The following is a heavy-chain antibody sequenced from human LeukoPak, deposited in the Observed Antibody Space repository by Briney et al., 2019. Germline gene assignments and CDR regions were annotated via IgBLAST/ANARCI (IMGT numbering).Heavy chain of an antibody. V-gene: IGHV4-4*02. D-gene: IGHD6-13*01. J-gene: IGHJ4*02. CDR3: ARAGSSGSSWYRYFDY. CDR2: IYHSGST. CDR1: GGSVSSSNW. Sequence: SGTLSLTCAVSGGSVSSSNWWSWVRQPPGKGLEWIGEIYHSGSTNYNPSLKSRVTIPVDKSKNQFSLKLSSVTAADTAVYYCARAGSSGSSWYRYFDYWGQGTLVTVSS.